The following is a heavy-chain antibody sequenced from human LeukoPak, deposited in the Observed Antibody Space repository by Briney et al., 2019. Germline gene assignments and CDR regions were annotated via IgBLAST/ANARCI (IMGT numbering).Heavy chain of an antibody. CDR3: VRHNHMDV. CDR1: GYTFTSYY. V-gene: IGHV1-46*01. J-gene: IGHJ6*02. Sequence: ASVKVSCKASGYTFTSYYMHWVRQAPGQGLEWMGIINPNGGSTTYAQKFHGRVTMTRDTSTSTVYMELSGLRSEDTAVYYCVRHNHMDVWGQGTTVTVSS. CDR2: INPNGGST.